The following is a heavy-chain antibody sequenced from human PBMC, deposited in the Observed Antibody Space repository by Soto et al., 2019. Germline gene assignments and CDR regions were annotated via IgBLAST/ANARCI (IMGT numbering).Heavy chain of an antibody. D-gene: IGHD1-1*01. CDR3: AADREKDWNYYGMDV. CDR1: GGSFSSSA. Sequence: SVKVSCKASGGSFSSSAVQWVRQARGQRLEWIGWIVVGSGNTNYAQKFQERVTITRDMSTSTAYMELSSLRSEDTAVYYCAADREKDWNYYGMDVWGQGTTVTV. V-gene: IGHV1-58*01. CDR2: IVVGSGNT. J-gene: IGHJ6*02.